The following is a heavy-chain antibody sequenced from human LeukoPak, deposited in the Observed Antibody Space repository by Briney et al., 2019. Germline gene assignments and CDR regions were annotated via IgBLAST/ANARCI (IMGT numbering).Heavy chain of an antibody. D-gene: IGHD3-10*01. V-gene: IGHV4-34*01. CDR2: INHSGST. CDR1: GGSFSGYY. J-gene: IGHJ6*03. Sequence: SETLSLTCAVYGGSFSGYYWSWIRQPPGKGLEWIGEINHSGSTNYNPFLKSRVTITVDTSKNQFSLKLSSVTAADTAVYYCARTYYYGSGSYPPQYYYYYMDVWGKGTTVTVSS. CDR3: ARTYYYGSGSYPPQYYYYYMDV.